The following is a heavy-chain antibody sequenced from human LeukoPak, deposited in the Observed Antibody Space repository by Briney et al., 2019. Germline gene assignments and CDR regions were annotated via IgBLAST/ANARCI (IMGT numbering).Heavy chain of an antibody. V-gene: IGHV3-7*03. J-gene: IGHJ5*02. CDR3: ARAVTGTTMKTTNWFDP. CDR1: GFTFSTYW. Sequence: AGGSLRLSCVASGFTFSTYWMNWVRQAPGKGLERVGTISPDGSDKYYVDSVKGRFTISRDNAKTSLYLQINSLRADDTAVYYCARAVTGTTMKTTNWFDPWGQGTLVTVSS. CDR2: ISPDGSDK. D-gene: IGHD1-7*01.